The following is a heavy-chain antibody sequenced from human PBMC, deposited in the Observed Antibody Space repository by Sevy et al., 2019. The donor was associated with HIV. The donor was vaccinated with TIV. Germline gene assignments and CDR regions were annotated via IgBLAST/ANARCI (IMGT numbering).Heavy chain of an antibody. J-gene: IGHJ2*01. CDR1: GGSISDYY. D-gene: IGHD2-15*01. V-gene: IGHV4-59*01. Sequence: SETLSLTCTVSGGSISDYYWCWIRQPPGKGLEWIGYISYSGSTNYNPSLKSRVTISLDTSKNQFSLKLNSVTAADTAVYYCARPESYATTLDLWGRGTLVTVSS. CDR2: ISYSGST. CDR3: ARPESYATTLDL.